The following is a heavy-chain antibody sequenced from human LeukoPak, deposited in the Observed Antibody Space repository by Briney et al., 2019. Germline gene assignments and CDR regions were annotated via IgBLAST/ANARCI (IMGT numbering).Heavy chain of an antibody. CDR1: GYTFTSDY. CDR3: ARDPRIAAAGTYYYYYGMDV. J-gene: IGHJ6*02. V-gene: IGHV1-2*02. Sequence: ASVKVSCKASGYTFTSDYIHWVRQAPGQGLEWMGWINPNSGGTNYAQKFQGRVTMTRDTSISTAYMELSRLRSDDTAVYYCARDPRIAAAGTYYYYYGMDVWGQGTTVTVSS. D-gene: IGHD6-13*01. CDR2: INPNSGGT.